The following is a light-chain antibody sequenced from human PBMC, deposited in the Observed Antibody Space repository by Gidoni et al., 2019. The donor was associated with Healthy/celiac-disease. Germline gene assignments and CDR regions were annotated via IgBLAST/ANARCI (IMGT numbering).Light chain of an antibody. Sequence: CTVSSSNNAAGYDVHWYQQLPGSAPKLLIYGNSNRPSGVPDRCSRSKSGTSASLAITGIQAEDDADYYCQYYGGSMSDPYVFGTGTKLTVL. CDR2: GNS. CDR3: QYYGGSMSDPYV. J-gene: IGLJ1*01. V-gene: IGLV1-40*01. CDR1: SSNNAAGYD.